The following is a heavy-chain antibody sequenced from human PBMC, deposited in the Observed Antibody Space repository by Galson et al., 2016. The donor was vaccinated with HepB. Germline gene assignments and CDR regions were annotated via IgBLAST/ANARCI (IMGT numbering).Heavy chain of an antibody. CDR1: GYTFTTFA. J-gene: IGHJ4*02. V-gene: IGHV7-4-1*02. Sequence: SVKVSCKASGYTFTTFAVYWVRQAPGQGLEWTGWINTNTGNPTYAQGFTGRFVFSLDTSVSTAYLQISSLKAEDTAVYYCARQWDGYVIGSIDYWGQGTLVTVSS. D-gene: IGHD2/OR15-2a*01. CDR3: ARQWDGYVIGSIDY. CDR2: INTNTGNP.